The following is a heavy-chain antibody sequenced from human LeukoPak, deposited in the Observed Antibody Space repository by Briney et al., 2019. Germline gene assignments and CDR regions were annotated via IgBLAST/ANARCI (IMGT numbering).Heavy chain of an antibody. D-gene: IGHD1-26*01. J-gene: IGHJ4*02. CDR2: ISLGCRTI. V-gene: IGHV3-48*02. CDR1: GFTFRIYA. Sequence: GGSLRLSCAGSGFTFRIYAMTWVRQAPAKGLEWVSYISLGCRTIYNTDSVKGRFTISRDNAKNVLYLQMNSLRDEDTAVYYCARVDDSGSYSGIDYWGQGTLVTVSS. CDR3: ARVDDSGSYSGIDY.